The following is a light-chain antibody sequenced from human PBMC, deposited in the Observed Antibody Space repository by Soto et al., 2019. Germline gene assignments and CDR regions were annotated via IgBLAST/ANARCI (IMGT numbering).Light chain of an antibody. Sequence: DIVMTQSLESLAVSLVERATINCKSSQSVLYSSTNKNYLAWYQQKEGQPPRLLIYWAFTRESGVPDRFSGSGSGTDFTLTISSLQAEDVAVYYCQQYYSLPPTFGGGTKVDIK. CDR3: QQYYSLPPT. J-gene: IGKJ4*01. CDR2: WAF. V-gene: IGKV4-1*01. CDR1: QSVLYSSTNKNY.